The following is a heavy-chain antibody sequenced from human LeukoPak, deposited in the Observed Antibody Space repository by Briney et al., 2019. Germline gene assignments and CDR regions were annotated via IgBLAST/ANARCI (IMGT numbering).Heavy chain of an antibody. CDR2: IYYSGST. Sequence: SETLSLTCTVSGGSISSYYWSWIRLPPGKGLEWIGYIYYSGSTNYNPSLKSRVTISVDTSKNQFSLKLRSVTAADTAVYYCARVARWLQLEYYFDYWGQGTLVTVSS. CDR1: GGSISSYY. D-gene: IGHD5-24*01. CDR3: ARVARWLQLEYYFDY. J-gene: IGHJ4*02. V-gene: IGHV4-59*01.